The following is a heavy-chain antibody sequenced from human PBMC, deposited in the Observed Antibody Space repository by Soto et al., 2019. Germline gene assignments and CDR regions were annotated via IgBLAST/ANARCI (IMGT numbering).Heavy chain of an antibody. D-gene: IGHD2-21*02. Sequence: ASVKVSCKASGYTFTSYYMHWVRQAPGQGLEWMGIINPSGGSTSYAQKFQGRVTMTRDTSTSTVYMELSSLRSEDTAVYYCARDRIVVVTAIIHYYGMDVWGQGTTVTVSS. CDR2: INPSGGST. CDR3: ARDRIVVVTAIIHYYGMDV. CDR1: GYTFTSYY. V-gene: IGHV1-46*01. J-gene: IGHJ6*02.